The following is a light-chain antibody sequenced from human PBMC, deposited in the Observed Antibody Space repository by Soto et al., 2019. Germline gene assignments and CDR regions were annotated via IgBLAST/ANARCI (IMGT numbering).Light chain of an antibody. CDR1: SSDVGGYNY. CDR3: SSYAGSNNLGV. V-gene: IGLV2-8*01. J-gene: IGLJ1*01. Sequence: QSALTQPPSASGSPGQSVTISCTGTSSDVGGYNYVSWYQQHPGKAPKLMIYEVSKRPSGVPDRFSGSKSGNTASLTVSGLQAGDEADYYCSSYAGSNNLGVFGTGTKVTVL. CDR2: EVS.